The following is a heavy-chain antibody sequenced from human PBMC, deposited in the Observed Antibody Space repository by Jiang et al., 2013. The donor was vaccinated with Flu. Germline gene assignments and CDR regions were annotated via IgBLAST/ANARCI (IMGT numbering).Heavy chain of an antibody. J-gene: IGHJ4*02. D-gene: IGHD3-22*01. CDR1: GGTFSSYA. CDR3: ARDHSKYYDSSGYFDY. Sequence: EVKKPGSSVKVSCKASGGTFSSYAISWVRQAPGQGLEWMGGIIPIFGTANYAQKFQGRVTITADEPTGTAYMALGSLRSEDTAVYYCARDHSKYYDSSGYFDYWGQGTLVTVSS. CDR2: IIPIFGTA. V-gene: IGHV1-69*01.